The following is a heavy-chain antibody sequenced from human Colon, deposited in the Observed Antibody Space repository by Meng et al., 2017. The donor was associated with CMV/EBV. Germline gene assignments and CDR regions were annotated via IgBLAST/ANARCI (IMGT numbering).Heavy chain of an antibody. V-gene: IGHV3-66*02. J-gene: IGHJ4*02. D-gene: IGHD2-21*01. CDR2: IYSGGST. Sequence: GESLKISCATSGFTISSSYMARIRQTPGKGLEWVALIYSGGSTYYADSVKGRLTISRDDSTDTLFLQMNNLQVEDTGLYYCARGPMIAEGVWGLGTLVTVSS. CDR3: ARGPMIAEGV. CDR1: GFTISSSY.